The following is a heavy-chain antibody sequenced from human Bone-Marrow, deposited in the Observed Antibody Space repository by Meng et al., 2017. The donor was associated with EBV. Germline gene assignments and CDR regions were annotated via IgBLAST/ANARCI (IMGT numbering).Heavy chain of an antibody. V-gene: IGHV1-69*01. CDR1: GGTFSSYA. CDR2: IIPIFGTA. CDR3: ARDSDILTGPGGY. J-gene: IGHJ4*02. Sequence: VQLGGEVKQHGSTVKGSCQASGGTFSSYAISWVQQAPGQGLEWMGGIIPIFGTANYAQKFQGRVTITADESTSTAYMELSSLRSEDTAVYYCARDSDILTGPGGYWGQGTLVTVSS. D-gene: IGHD3-9*01.